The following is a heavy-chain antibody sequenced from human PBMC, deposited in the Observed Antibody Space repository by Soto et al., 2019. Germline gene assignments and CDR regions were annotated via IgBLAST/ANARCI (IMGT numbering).Heavy chain of an antibody. V-gene: IGHV3-33*01. J-gene: IGHJ5*01. CDR3: ARGTATDGLDS. Sequence: GGSLRLSCVASGFTFSSYGMHWVRQAPGKGLEWVAFIWYDGRNENYTDSVKGRFSISRDNSKNTLFLQMNSLRVDDTAVYYCARGTATDGLDSWGQGTLVTVSS. CDR2: IWYDGRNE. CDR1: GFTFSSYG. D-gene: IGHD2-21*02.